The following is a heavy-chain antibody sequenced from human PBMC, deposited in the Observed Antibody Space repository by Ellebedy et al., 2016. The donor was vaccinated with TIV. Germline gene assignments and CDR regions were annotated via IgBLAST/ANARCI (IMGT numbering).Heavy chain of an antibody. Sequence: GGSLRLXCAASGFTFSTYAMSWVRQAPGKGLKWVSIISGSGTMIYYADSVKGRFTISRDNSQSTLYLQMNSLRAEDAAVYYCAKDWSYGDYATAHFDYWGQGTLVTVSS. J-gene: IGHJ4*02. V-gene: IGHV3-23*01. CDR3: AKDWSYGDYATAHFDY. D-gene: IGHD4-17*01. CDR1: GFTFSTYA. CDR2: ISGSGTMI.